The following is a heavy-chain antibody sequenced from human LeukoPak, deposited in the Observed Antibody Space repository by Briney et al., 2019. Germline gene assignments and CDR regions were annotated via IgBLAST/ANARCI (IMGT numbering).Heavy chain of an antibody. D-gene: IGHD5-18*01. V-gene: IGHV3-53*04. CDR3: VREISGYSYGFDYYYGMDV. CDR1: GFTVSSNY. CDR2: IYSGGST. J-gene: IGHJ6*02. Sequence: GGSLRLSCAASGFTVSSNYMSWVRQAPGKGLEWVSVIYSGGSTYYADSVEGRFTISRHNSKNTLYLQMNSLRAEDTAVYYCVREISGYSYGFDYYYGMDVWGQGTTVTVSS.